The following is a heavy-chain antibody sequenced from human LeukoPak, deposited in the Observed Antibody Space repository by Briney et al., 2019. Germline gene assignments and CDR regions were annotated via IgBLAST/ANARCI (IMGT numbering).Heavy chain of an antibody. CDR3: ARDTDTAMDV. Sequence: GGSLRLSCVASRSFSDHYMDWVRQAPGKGLEWIGRTKNRGESHITQYAASVNGRFTASRDDSKNSLYLQMNNLKTEDTAVYYCARDTDTAMDVWGQGTTVTVPS. D-gene: IGHD2-2*02. J-gene: IGHJ6*02. CDR2: TKNRGESHIT. CDR1: RSFSDHY. V-gene: IGHV3-72*01.